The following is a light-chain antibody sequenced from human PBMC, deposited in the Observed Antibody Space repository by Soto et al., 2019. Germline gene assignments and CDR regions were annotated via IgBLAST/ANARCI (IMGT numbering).Light chain of an antibody. CDR2: DNT. CDR1: MSNIGAGYD. V-gene: IGLV1-40*01. Sequence: QSELTQPPSVSGAPGQRVTISCTGSMSNIGAGYDVNWYQHLPGTAPKLLIYDNTHRPSGVPGRFSASKSGTSASLAITGLQAEDEAVYYGQSSDLTLSGSGVFGGGTKVTVL. J-gene: IGLJ3*02. CDR3: QSSDLTLSGSGV.